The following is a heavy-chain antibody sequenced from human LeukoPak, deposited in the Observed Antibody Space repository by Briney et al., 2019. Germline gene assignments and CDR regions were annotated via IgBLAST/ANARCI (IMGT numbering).Heavy chain of an antibody. CDR2: IYYSGST. CDR3: ASPATGGYGDYSLDY. Sequence: SETLSLTCTVSGGSISSSSYSWGWIRQPPGKGLEWIGSIYYSGSTYYNPSLESRVTISVDTSKNQFSLKLSSVTAADTAVYYCASPATGGYGDYSLDYWGQGTLVTVSS. D-gene: IGHD4-17*01. CDR1: GGSISSSSYS. V-gene: IGHV4-39*01. J-gene: IGHJ4*02.